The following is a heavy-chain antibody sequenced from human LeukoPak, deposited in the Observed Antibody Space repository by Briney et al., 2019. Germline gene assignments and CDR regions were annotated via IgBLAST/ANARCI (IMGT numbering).Heavy chain of an antibody. Sequence: GGSLRLSCAASGFTFSNAWMSWVRQAPGKGLEWVGRIESKTDGGTTDYAAPVKGIFTSSREDSKNTLYLQMNSLKTEDTAVYSCTTDGGSWYDYGMDVWGQGTTVTVSS. V-gene: IGHV3-15*04. J-gene: IGHJ6*02. CDR2: IESKTDGGTT. CDR3: TTDGGSWYDYGMDV. CDR1: GFTFSNAW. D-gene: IGHD6-13*01.